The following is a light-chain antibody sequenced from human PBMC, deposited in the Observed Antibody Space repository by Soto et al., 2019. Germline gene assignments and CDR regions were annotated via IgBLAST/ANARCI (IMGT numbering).Light chain of an antibody. CDR3: QQYNSYSYT. V-gene: IGKV1D-16*01. Sequence: DIQMTQSPSSVSASVGDRVTITCRASQGIGTWLAWYQQKPGKAPNLLIFAASILKGGVPSRFSGSGSGTEFTLTISSLQPDDFATYYCQQYNSYSYTFGQGTKVDIK. CDR1: QGIGTW. CDR2: AAS. J-gene: IGKJ2*01.